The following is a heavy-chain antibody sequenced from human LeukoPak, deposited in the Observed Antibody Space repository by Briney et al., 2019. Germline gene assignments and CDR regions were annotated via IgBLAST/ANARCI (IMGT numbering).Heavy chain of an antibody. CDR3: ARIGYSSGWWDFDY. CDR1: GYTLTELS. V-gene: IGHV1-24*01. D-gene: IGHD6-19*01. CDR2: FDPEDGET. Sequence: ASVKVSCKVSGYTLTELSMHWVRQAPGKGLEWMGGFDPEDGETIYAQKFQGRVTMTEDTSTDTAYMELSSLRSEDTAVYYCARIGYSSGWWDFDYWGQGTLVTVSS. J-gene: IGHJ4*02.